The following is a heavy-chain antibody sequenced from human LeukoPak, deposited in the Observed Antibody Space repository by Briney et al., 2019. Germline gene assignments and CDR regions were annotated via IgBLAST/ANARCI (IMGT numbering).Heavy chain of an antibody. D-gene: IGHD1-1*01. Sequence: PGGSLRLSCAASGFTFSNHNMNWVRQAPGKGLEWISYISFTSLTMYYADSVKGRFTISRDNAKNSLYLQMNNLRAEDTAVYYCARDPRFQVQTHEYWGQGTLVTVSS. CDR1: GFTFSNHN. J-gene: IGHJ4*02. V-gene: IGHV3-48*01. CDR2: ISFTSLTM. CDR3: ARDPRFQVQTHEY.